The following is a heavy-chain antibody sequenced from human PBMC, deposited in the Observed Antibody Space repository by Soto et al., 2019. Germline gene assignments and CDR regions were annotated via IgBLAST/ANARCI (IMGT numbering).Heavy chain of an antibody. Sequence: QVQLVESGGGVVQPGRSLRLSCAASGFTFSSYGMHWVRQAPGKGLEWVAVISYDGSNKYYADSVKGRFTISRDNSKNTLYLQMNSLRAEDTAVYYCAHLAYSSSSPFDYWGQGTLVTVSS. CDR3: AHLAYSSSSPFDY. J-gene: IGHJ4*02. D-gene: IGHD6-13*01. V-gene: IGHV3-30*03. CDR1: GFTFSSYG. CDR2: ISYDGSNK.